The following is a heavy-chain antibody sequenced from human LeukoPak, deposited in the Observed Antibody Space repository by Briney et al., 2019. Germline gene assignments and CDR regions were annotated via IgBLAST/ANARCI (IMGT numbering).Heavy chain of an antibody. CDR3: ARDTSSIAVAAFDY. V-gene: IGHV3-21*01. Sequence: GGSLRLSCAASGFTFSSYSMNWVRQAPGKGLEWVSSISSSSSYIYYADSVKGRFTISRDNAKNSLYLQMNSLRAEDTAVYYCARDTSSIAVAAFDYWGQGTLVTVSS. CDR1: GFTFSSYS. D-gene: IGHD6-19*01. CDR2: ISSSSSYI. J-gene: IGHJ4*02.